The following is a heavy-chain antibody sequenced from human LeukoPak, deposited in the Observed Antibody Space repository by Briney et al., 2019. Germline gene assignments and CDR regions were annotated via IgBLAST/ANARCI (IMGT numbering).Heavy chain of an antibody. Sequence: SQTLSLTCTVSGGSISSGSYYWSWIRQPAGTGLEWIGRIYTSGSTNYNPPLKSRVTISVDTSKKQFSLKLSSLTAADTAVYYCARGPTYCSSSSCLQGEWGQGTLVTVSS. CDR3: ARGPTYCSSSSCLQGE. V-gene: IGHV4-61*02. CDR1: GGSISSGSYY. J-gene: IGHJ4*02. D-gene: IGHD2-15*01. CDR2: IYTSGST.